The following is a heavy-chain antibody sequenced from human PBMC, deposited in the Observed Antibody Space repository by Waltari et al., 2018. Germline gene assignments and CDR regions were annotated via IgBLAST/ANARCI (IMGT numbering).Heavy chain of an antibody. Sequence: QLQLQESGPGLVKPSENLYLTCTVSGGSISSSSYYWGWIRQPPGKGLEWIGRIYHSGSTFYTPPLNSRVTISVDTANNHFSLKLSVVTSADPAVYYCASHRSAAARSYFDYWGQGTLVTVSS. CDR3: ASHRSAAARSYFDY. V-gene: IGHV4-39*01. CDR1: GGSISSSSYY. J-gene: IGHJ4*02. D-gene: IGHD6-13*01. CDR2: IYHSGST.